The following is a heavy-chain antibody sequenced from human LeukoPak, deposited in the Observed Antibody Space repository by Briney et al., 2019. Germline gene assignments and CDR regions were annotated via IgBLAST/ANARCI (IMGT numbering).Heavy chain of an antibody. CDR2: IKQDGSEK. V-gene: IGHV3-7*01. CDR3: ARDGEYSSGWLNWLVP. Sequence: PGGSLRLSCAASGFTFSSYWMSWVRQAPGKGLEWVANIKQDGSEKYYVDSVKGRFTISRDNAKNSLYLQMNSLIAEDTAVYYCARDGEYSSGWLNWLVPWGEGTLVTVSS. CDR1: GFTFSSYW. D-gene: IGHD6-19*01. J-gene: IGHJ5*02.